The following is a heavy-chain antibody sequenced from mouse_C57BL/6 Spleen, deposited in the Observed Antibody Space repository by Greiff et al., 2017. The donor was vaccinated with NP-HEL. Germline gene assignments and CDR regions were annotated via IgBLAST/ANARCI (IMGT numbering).Heavy chain of an antibody. Sequence: EVKLVESEGGLVQPGSSMKLSCTASGFTFSDYYMAWVRQVPEKGLEWVANINYDGSSTYYLDSLKSRFIISRDNAKNILYLQMSSLKSEDTATYYCARVSPYSFDYWGQGTTLTVSS. J-gene: IGHJ2*01. CDR3: ARVSPYSFDY. V-gene: IGHV5-16*01. CDR1: GFTFSDYY. CDR2: INYDGSST.